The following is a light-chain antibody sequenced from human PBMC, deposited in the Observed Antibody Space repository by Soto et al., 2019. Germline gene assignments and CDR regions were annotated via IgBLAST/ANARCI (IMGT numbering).Light chain of an antibody. CDR2: VTS. CDR3: RQRSNWPPMCT. J-gene: IGKJ1*01. Sequence: EIVLTQSPATLSLSTGERATLSCRARQSVRGYLARYQQKPGQAPMLLISVTSNRATGIPSRFSGSGFGTDFTLPINSLHSEEFAVYCCRQRSNWPPMCTFGQGTKVAIK. CDR1: QSVRGY. V-gene: IGKV3-11*01.